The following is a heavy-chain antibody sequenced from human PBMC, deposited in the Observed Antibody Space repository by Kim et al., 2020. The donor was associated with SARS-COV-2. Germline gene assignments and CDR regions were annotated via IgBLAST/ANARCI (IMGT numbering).Heavy chain of an antibody. CDR2: IFYSGTT. CDR1: GGSISNSGYY. Sequence: SETLSLTCTVSGGSISNSGYYWVWIRQPPGKGLEWIGSIFYSGTTYYNPSLKSRVTISVDTSKNQFSLNLSSVTAADTAVYYCGRSVSSWYRFDYWGQGTLVTFSS. V-gene: IGHV4-39*01. D-gene: IGHD6-13*01. CDR3: GRSVSSWYRFDY. J-gene: IGHJ4*02.